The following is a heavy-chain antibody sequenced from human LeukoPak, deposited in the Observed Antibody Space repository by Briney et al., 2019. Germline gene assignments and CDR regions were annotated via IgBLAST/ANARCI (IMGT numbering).Heavy chain of an antibody. CDR2: ISGSGDNP. D-gene: IGHD6-19*01. CDR3: PKPHGARIAVAVGY. J-gene: IGHJ4*02. V-gene: IGHV3-23*01. Sequence: PGGSLRLSCEGSGYTFITFNTYAMSRVRQSPGEGMGWVSAISGSGDNPYYADSVTGRFTISRDNSKNTLYLQRNSLGAEATAVYSCPKPHGARIAVAVGYWGQGTLVTVSS. CDR1: GYTFITFNTYA.